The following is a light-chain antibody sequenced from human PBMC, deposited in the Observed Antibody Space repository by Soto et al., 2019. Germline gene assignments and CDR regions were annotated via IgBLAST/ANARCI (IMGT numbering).Light chain of an antibody. CDR1: QDISNY. CDR3: QQYDNLQFT. Sequence: DIQMTQSPSSLSASVGDRVTITCQASQDISNYLNWYQQKPGKAPKLLIYDASNLETGVPSRFSGSESGTDFTFTICSLQPQDNATYYCQQYDNLQFTFGPGTQVDIK. V-gene: IGKV1-33*01. J-gene: IGKJ3*01. CDR2: DAS.